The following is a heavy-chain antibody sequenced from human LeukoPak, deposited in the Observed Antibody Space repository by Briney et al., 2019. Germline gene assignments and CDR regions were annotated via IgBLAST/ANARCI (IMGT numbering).Heavy chain of an antibody. J-gene: IGHJ4*02. CDR1: GFTFSSYS. CDR2: ISSSSTYI. Sequence: GGSLRLSCGASGFTFSSYSMSWVRQAPGKGLEWVSSISSSSTYIYYVDSVKGRFTISRDNAKNSLYLQMNSLRAEDTALYYCAKDARTTVTLLDYWGQGTLVTVSS. D-gene: IGHD4-17*01. V-gene: IGHV3-21*04. CDR3: AKDARTTVTLLDY.